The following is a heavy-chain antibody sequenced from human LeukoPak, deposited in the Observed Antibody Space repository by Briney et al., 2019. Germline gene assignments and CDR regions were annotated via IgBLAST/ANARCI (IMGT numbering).Heavy chain of an antibody. CDR1: GGTFSSYA. V-gene: IGHV1-69*06. D-gene: IGHD2-2*01. J-gene: IGHJ4*02. CDR2: IILIFGTA. Sequence: SVKVSCKASGGTFSSYAISWVRQAPGQGLEWMGGIILIFGTANYAQKFQGRVTITADKSTSTAYMELSSLRSEDTAVYYCASMRLGEDIVVVPAADWGQGTLVTVSS. CDR3: ASMRLGEDIVVVPAAD.